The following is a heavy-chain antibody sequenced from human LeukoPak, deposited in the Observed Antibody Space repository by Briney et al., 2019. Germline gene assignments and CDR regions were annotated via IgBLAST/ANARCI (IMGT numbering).Heavy chain of an antibody. CDR1: GYTFTSYG. CDR2: ISAYNGNT. D-gene: IGHD3-3*01. CDR3: ARVTSTTFWSGYPYFDY. J-gene: IGHJ4*02. V-gene: IGHV1-18*01. Sequence: ASVKVSCKASGYTFTSYGISWVRQAPGQGLEWMGWISAYNGNTNYAQKLQGRFTMTTDTSASTAYMELSSLRSEDTAVYYCARVTSTTFWSGYPYFDYWGQGTLVTVSS.